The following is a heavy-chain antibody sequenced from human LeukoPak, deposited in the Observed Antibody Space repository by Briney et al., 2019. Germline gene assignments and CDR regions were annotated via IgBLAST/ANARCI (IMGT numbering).Heavy chain of an antibody. CDR1: GLNFSSRW. J-gene: IGHJ4*02. Sequence: GGSLRLSCAASGLNFSSRWMNWVRQAPGQGLEWVASIKEDGSEKLYVDSVKGRFTISRDNGKNSLYLQMNSLRAEDTAVYYCARDSGWWRFDFWGQGTLVTVSS. CDR3: ARDSGWWRFDF. V-gene: IGHV3-7*03. D-gene: IGHD6-13*01. CDR2: IKEDGSEK.